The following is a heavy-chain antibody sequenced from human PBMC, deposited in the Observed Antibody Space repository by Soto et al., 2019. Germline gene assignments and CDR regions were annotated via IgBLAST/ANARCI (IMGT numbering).Heavy chain of an antibody. CDR1: GFTFTSYA. V-gene: IGHV3-23*01. CDR3: AKDMWNPVPDYAMDV. Sequence: EVQLLESGGGLLQPGGSLRLSCAASGFTFTSYAMTWVRQAPGKGLEWVSAISGTGSNTYYAYSVKGRFTISRDNSKNTLHLQMNRLRAEDTAVYYCAKDMWNPVPDYAMDVWGQGTTVIVSS. J-gene: IGHJ6*02. CDR2: ISGTGSNT. D-gene: IGHD1-1*01.